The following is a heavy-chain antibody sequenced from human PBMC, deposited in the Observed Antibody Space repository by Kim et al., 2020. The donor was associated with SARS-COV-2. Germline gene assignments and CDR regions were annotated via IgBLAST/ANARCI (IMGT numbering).Heavy chain of an antibody. Sequence: KSRVTISVDTSKNQFSLKLSSVTAADTAVYYCARHYCSGGSCYSDDWFDPWGQGTLVTVSS. V-gene: IGHV4-61*07. J-gene: IGHJ5*02. D-gene: IGHD2-15*01. CDR3: ARHYCSGGSCYSDDWFDP.